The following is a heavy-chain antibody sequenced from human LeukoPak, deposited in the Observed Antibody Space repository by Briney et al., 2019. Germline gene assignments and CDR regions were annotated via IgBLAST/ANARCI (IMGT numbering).Heavy chain of an antibody. Sequence: ASVEVSCKASGYTFTSYYMHWVRQAPGQGLEWMGIINPSGGSTSYAQKFQGRVTMTRDTSTSTVYMELSSLRSEDTAVYYRARVADILTGYFPFFDYWGQGTLVTVSS. CDR1: GYTFTSYY. D-gene: IGHD3-9*01. CDR3: ARVADILTGYFPFFDY. J-gene: IGHJ4*02. CDR2: INPSGGST. V-gene: IGHV1-46*01.